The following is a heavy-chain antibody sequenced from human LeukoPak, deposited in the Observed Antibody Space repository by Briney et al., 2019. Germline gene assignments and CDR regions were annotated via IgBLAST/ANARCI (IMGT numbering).Heavy chain of an antibody. Sequence: GGSLRLSCAASGFTFSSSAMSWVRQAPGKGLEWVSAISGSGGSTYYADSVKGRFTISRDNTKNTLYLQMNSLRAEDTAVYYCARDGYYDSSGYYDVYRYFDYWGQGTLVTVSS. J-gene: IGHJ4*02. D-gene: IGHD3-22*01. CDR1: GFTFSSSA. CDR3: ARDGYYDSSGYYDVYRYFDY. V-gene: IGHV3-23*01. CDR2: ISGSGGST.